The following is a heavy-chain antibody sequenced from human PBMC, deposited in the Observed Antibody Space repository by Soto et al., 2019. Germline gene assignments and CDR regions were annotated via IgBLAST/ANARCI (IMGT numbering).Heavy chain of an antibody. CDR1: GCTFSNAW. J-gene: IGHJ4*02. CDR3: TPGPQYSRSSGMMGY. V-gene: IGHV3-15*01. D-gene: IGHD6-6*01. CDR2: IKSKTDGETT. Sequence: EVQLVESGGGLVKPGGSLRLSCAASGCTFSNAWMSWVRQAPGKGLEWVGRIKSKTDGETTDYAAPVKGRFTISSDNSENPLYRQMNRLKTEDTAVYYCTPGPQYSRSSGMMGYWGQGTLITVSS.